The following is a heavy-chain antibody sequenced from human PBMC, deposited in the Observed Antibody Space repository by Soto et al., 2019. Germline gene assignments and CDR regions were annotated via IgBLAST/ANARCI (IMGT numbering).Heavy chain of an antibody. CDR1: GYILTNYG. J-gene: IGHJ4*02. Sequence: AASVKVSCKASGYILTNYGLTWVRQAPGQRPEWMGWISAYNGNTNLAQKFQGRVTLTTDTSTSTAYTELRSLRSDDTAIYYCAREYYRSGWTLDYWGQGTLVTVSS. V-gene: IGHV1-18*01. CDR3: AREYYRSGWTLDY. D-gene: IGHD6-19*01. CDR2: ISAYNGNT.